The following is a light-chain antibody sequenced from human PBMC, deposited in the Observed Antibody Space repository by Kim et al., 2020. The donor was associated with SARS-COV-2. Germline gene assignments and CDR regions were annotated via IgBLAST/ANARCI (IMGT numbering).Light chain of an antibody. CDR1: SSNIGSYNY. CDR3: SSFTTRSTLV. J-gene: IGLJ3*02. Sequence: GQSIAITCTGTSSNIGSYNYVSWHQQHPGKAPIHMIYDVNKRPSGISSRFSGSKSGSTTSLTISGLQAEDEADYYCSSFTTRSTLVFGGGTKVTVL. V-gene: IGLV2-14*03. CDR2: DVN.